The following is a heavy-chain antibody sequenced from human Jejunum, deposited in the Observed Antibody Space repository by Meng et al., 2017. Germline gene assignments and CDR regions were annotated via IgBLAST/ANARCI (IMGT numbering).Heavy chain of an antibody. Sequence: QVHLQESGPGLVKPSQTPSLTCTVSGDSFNSPDYYWSLIRQPPEKGLEWIGYIYYSGSTYYNPSLKSRVSISGDTSNKQFSLKLTSVTAADTAVYYCARSPSSGSALPFFDYWGQGSLVTVSS. CDR2: IYYSGST. J-gene: IGHJ4*02. CDR1: GDSFNSPDYY. V-gene: IGHV4-30-4*01. CDR3: ARSPSSGSALPFFDY. D-gene: IGHD1-26*01.